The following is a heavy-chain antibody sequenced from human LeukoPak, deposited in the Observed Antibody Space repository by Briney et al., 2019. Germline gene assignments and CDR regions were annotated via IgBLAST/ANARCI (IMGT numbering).Heavy chain of an antibody. CDR1: GYTCTSYG. V-gene: IGHV1-18*01. CDR2: IIAYNGNT. Sequence: ASVKVSCKASGYTCTSYGISWVRQAPGQGLEWMGLIIAYNGNTNYAQKLQGRVTMTTDTYTSTAYMELRSLRSDDTAVYYCARYSGSKYYLDYWGQGTLVTVSS. CDR3: ARYSGSKYYLDY. J-gene: IGHJ4*02. D-gene: IGHD1-26*01.